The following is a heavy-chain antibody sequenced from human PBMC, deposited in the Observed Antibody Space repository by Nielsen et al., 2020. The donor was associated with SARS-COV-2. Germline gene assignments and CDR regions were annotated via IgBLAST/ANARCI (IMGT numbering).Heavy chain of an antibody. CDR3: AREGSWYGNWFDP. D-gene: IGHD6-13*01. V-gene: IGHV4-59*01. CDR2: IYYSGST. J-gene: IGHJ5*01. Sequence: SETLSLTCTVSGGSISSYYWSWIRQPPGKGLECIGYIYYSGSTNYNPSLKSRVTISVDTSKNQFSLKLSSVTAADTAVYYCAREGSWYGNWFDPWGQGTTVTVSS. CDR1: GGSISSYY.